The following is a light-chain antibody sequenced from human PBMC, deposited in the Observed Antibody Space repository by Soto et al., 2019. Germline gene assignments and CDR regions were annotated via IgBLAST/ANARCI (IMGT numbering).Light chain of an antibody. V-gene: IGKV1-5*03. CDR2: KAS. J-gene: IGKJ1*01. CDR3: KQYNRFYWT. Sequence: DIQMTQSPSTLSASVGDRVTITCRASQSISSGVAWYQQKPGKAHKLLIYKASSLKSGVPSRFSGSGSGTEFTLTISSLQPDDYATYYCKQYNRFYWTFGQGTNVEIK. CDR1: QSISSG.